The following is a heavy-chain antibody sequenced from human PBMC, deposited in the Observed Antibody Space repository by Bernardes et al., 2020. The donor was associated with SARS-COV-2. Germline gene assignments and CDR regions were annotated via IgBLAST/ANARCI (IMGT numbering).Heavy chain of an antibody. D-gene: IGHD2-2*01. Sequence: GGSLRLSCAASGFTFSSYAMSWVRQAPGKGLEWVSSISCSGGSTYYADSVKGRFTISRDNSKNTLYLQMNSMRAEDTAVYYCAKDRQYQILYFDYWGQGTLVTVSS. V-gene: IGHV3-23*01. CDR2: ISCSGGST. CDR3: AKDRQYQILYFDY. CDR1: GFTFSSYA. J-gene: IGHJ4*02.